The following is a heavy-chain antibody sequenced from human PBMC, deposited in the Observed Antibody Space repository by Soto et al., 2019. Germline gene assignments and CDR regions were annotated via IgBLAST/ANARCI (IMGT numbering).Heavy chain of an antibody. CDR1: GFIFSDYA. D-gene: IGHD5-12*01. CDR2: ITSSGSST. J-gene: IGHJ4*02. V-gene: IGHV3-23*01. Sequence: EVQLLESGGGGVQPGGSLRLSCAASGFIFSDYAMTWVRQTPGKGLEWVSAITSSGSSTYFADSLKGRITISRDNSKNTLSLQMDRLRVEDTAIYYCAKGVEGYVVSSFDSWGQGALVTVSS. CDR3: AKGVEGYVVSSFDS.